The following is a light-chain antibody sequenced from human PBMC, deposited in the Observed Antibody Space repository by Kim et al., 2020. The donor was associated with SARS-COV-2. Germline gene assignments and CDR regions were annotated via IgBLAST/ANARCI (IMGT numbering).Light chain of an antibody. J-gene: IGLJ3*02. V-gene: IGLV2-8*01. Sequence: GQSVTISCTGTSSYVGGFNYVSWYQQHPGKAPKLMIYEVSERPSGVPDRFSGSKSGNTASLTVSGLQADDEADYYCSSYAGTNNLVFGGGTQLTVL. CDR1: SSYVGGFNY. CDR3: SSYAGTNNLV. CDR2: EVS.